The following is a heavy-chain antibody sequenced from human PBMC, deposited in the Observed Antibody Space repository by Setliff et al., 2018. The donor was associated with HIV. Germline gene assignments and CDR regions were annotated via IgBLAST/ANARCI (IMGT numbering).Heavy chain of an antibody. Sequence: GGSLRLSCAASGFTFNNYGMHWVRQAPGKGLEWVALIYFDGSKKYYADSVKGRFTISRDNSKNTVYLQMNSLRAEDTAVYYCARDDYDRSGHYPYYGMDVWGQGTTVTVSS. CDR2: IYFDGSKK. CDR1: GFTFNNYG. CDR3: ARDDYDRSGHYPYYGMDV. V-gene: IGHV3-30*12. J-gene: IGHJ6*02. D-gene: IGHD3-22*01.